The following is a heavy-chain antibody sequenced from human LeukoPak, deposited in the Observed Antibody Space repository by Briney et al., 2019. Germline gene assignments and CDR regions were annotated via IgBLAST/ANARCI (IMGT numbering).Heavy chain of an antibody. V-gene: IGHV4-38-2*02. CDR2: IYHSGST. J-gene: IGHJ4*02. CDR1: GYSISSGYY. Sequence: PSETLSLTCTVSGYSISSGYYWGWIRQPPGKGLEWIGSIYHSGSTYYNPSLKSRVTISVDTSKNQFSLKLSSVTAADTAVYYCWGSGYIQGGPIFDYWGQGTLVTVSS. CDR3: WGSGYIQGGPIFDY. D-gene: IGHD3-22*01.